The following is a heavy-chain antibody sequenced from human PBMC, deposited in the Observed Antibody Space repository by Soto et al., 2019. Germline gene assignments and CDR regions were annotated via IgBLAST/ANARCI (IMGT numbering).Heavy chain of an antibody. D-gene: IGHD2-15*01. CDR2: ISFSGAT. J-gene: IGHJ4*02. V-gene: IGHV4-59*01. CDR3: ARDRRDGYSRYFEF. CDR1: GVAITSYF. Sequence: PSETLSLTCTVSGVAITSYFWSLIRQTPGKGLDWIGSISFSGATYSNPSLKGRAALSVDTSENHLSLTLDSVTSADTAVYFCARDRRDGYSRYFEFWGQGEQITVSS.